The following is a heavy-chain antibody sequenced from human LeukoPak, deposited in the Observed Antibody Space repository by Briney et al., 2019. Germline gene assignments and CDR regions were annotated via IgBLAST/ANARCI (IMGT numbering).Heavy chain of an antibody. V-gene: IGHV4-4*07. CDR3: ARVTIVVVITSAFDI. CDR2: IYTSGST. CDR1: GGSISSYY. D-gene: IGHD3-22*01. Sequence: SETLSLTCTVSGGSISSYYWSWIRQPAGKGLEWIGRIYTSGSTNYNPSLKSRVTMSVDTSKNQFSLKLSSVTAADTAVYYCARVTIVVVITSAFDIWGQGTMVTVSS. J-gene: IGHJ3*02.